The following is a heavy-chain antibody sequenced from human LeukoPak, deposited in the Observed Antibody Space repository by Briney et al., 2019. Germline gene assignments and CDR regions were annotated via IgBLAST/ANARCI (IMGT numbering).Heavy chain of an antibody. CDR1: GFTFSSYG. Sequence: PGGSLRLSCAASGFTFSSYGMHWVRQAPGKGLEWVAVIWYDGSNKYYADSVKGRFTVSRDNSKNTLYLQMNSLRAEDTAVYYCARDLYSYGLYYFDYWGQGTLVTVSS. J-gene: IGHJ4*02. D-gene: IGHD5-18*01. V-gene: IGHV3-33*01. CDR3: ARDLYSYGLYYFDY. CDR2: IWYDGSNK.